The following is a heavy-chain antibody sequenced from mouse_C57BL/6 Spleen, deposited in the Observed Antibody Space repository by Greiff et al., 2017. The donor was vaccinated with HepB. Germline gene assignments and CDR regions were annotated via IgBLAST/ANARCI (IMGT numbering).Heavy chain of an antibody. V-gene: IGHV1-5*01. CDR1: GYTFTSYW. CDR3: TRSPFYGYYAMDY. CDR2: IYPGNSDT. J-gene: IGHJ4*01. D-gene: IGHD1-1*02. Sequence: VQLQQSGTVLARPGASVKMSCKTSGYTFTSYWMHWVKQRPGQGLEWIGAIYPGNSDTSYNQKFKGKAKLTAVTSASTAYMELSSLTNEDSAVYYCTRSPFYGYYAMDYWGQGTSVTVSS.